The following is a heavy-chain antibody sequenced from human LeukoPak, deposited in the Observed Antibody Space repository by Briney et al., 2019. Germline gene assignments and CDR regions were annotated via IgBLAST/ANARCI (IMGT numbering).Heavy chain of an antibody. J-gene: IGHJ4*02. CDR3: AKDRIIIPAATSLDY. V-gene: IGHV3-30*02. CDR1: GFTFSYYG. Sequence: GGSLRLSCAASGFTFSYYGMHWVRQAPGKGLEWVAFIRYDGNDKFYADSVKGRFTISRDNSRNTLYLQMNSLRVEDTAVYYCAKDRIIIPAATSLDYWGQGTLVTVSS. CDR2: IRYDGNDK. D-gene: IGHD2-2*01.